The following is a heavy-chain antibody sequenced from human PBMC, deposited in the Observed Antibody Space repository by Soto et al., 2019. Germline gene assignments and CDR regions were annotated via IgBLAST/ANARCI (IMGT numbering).Heavy chain of an antibody. D-gene: IGHD6-6*01. V-gene: IGHV3-74*01. J-gene: IGHJ6*02. CDR1: GFTFSSYW. CDR3: AITIGAPMFYYYGMDG. CDR2: INSDGSSK. Sequence: EVQLVESGGGLVQPGGSLRLSCAASGFTFSSYWMHWVRQAPGKGLVWVSRINSDGSSKSYADSVKGRFTISRDNSKNTLYLQMNSLRADDTAVYYCAITIGAPMFYYYGMDGWGQGTTVTVSS.